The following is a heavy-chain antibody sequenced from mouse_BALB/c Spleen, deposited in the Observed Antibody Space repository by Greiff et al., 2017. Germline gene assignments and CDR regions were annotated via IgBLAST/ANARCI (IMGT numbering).Heavy chain of an antibody. CDR3: ARHGYAAWFAY. J-gene: IGHJ3*01. CDR1: GFAFSSYD. V-gene: IGHV5-12-1*01. CDR2: ISSGGGST. D-gene: IGHD1-2*01. Sequence: EVQRVESGGGLVKPGGSLKLSCAASGFAFSSYDMSWVRQTPEKRLEWVAYISSGGGSTYYPDTVKGRFTISRDNAKNTLYLQMSSLKSEDTAMYYCARHGYAAWFAYWGQGTLVTVSA.